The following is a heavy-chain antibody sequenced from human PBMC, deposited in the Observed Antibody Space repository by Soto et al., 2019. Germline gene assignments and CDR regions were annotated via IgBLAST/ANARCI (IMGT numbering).Heavy chain of an antibody. CDR2: MYHSGTT. Sequence: PSETLSLPGTVSNYSISSGYYWGWIRQSPGEGLEWIVSMYHSGTTYYNPSLKSRVTISIDTSKNQFSLRLTSVTSADPAVYFCARVACGPIDYWGQGTLVTVSS. CDR3: ARVACGPIDY. CDR1: NYSISSGYY. V-gene: IGHV4-38-2*02. D-gene: IGHD2-21*01. J-gene: IGHJ4*02.